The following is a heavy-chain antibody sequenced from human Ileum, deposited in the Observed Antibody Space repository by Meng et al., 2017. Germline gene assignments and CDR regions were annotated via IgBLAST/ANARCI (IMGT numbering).Heavy chain of an antibody. CDR2: IGSGT. J-gene: IGHJ4*02. Sequence: GESLKISCAASGFTFSDHVMTWVRQAPGKGLEWVSTIGSGTYYTDSVKGRFTVSRDNSKNTLFLQMNSLRAEDTAIYYCAPYTGSSRYFEYWGQGTLVTGAS. CDR3: APYTGSSRYFEY. D-gene: IGHD1-26*01. V-gene: IGHV3-23*01. CDR1: GFTFSDHV.